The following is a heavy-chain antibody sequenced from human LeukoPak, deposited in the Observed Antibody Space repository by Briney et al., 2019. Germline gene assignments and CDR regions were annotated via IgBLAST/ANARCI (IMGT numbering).Heavy chain of an antibody. D-gene: IGHD4-11*01. J-gene: IGHJ4*02. V-gene: IGHV3-30*04. CDR3: ARDRQIPDYMDYGAWFDY. Sequence: GGSLRLSCAASGFTFSTYAMHWVRQAPGKGLEWVAVISYDGSNKYYADSVKGRFTISRDNARNSLYLEMNSLRAEDTAIYYCARDRQIPDYMDYGAWFDYWGQGIRVTVSS. CDR2: ISYDGSNK. CDR1: GFTFSTYA.